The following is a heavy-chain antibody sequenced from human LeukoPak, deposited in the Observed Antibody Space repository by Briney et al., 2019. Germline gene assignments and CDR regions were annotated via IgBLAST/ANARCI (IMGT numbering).Heavy chain of an antibody. CDR1: GGSISTYY. V-gene: IGHV4-4*07. CDR2: IYTSGST. Sequence: SETLSLTCTVSGGSISTYYWSWIRQPAGEGLEWIGRIYTSGSTNYNPSLKSRVTMSVDTSKNQFSLKLSSVTAADTAVYYCARDLEYYDFWSGYYPGAFDIWGQGTMVTVSS. CDR3: ARDLEYYDFWSGYYPGAFDI. D-gene: IGHD3-3*01. J-gene: IGHJ3*02.